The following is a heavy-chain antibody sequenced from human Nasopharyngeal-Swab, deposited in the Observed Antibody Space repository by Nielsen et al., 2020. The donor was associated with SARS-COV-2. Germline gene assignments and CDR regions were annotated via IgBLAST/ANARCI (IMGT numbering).Heavy chain of an antibody. V-gene: IGHV1-2*02. Sequence: ASVTVSCKASGYTFTGYYMHWVRQAPGQGLEWMGWINPNSGGTNYAQKFQGRVTMTRDTSISTAYMELSRLRSDDTAVYYCARVPTRGYSYGSFDYWGQGTLVTVSS. CDR2: INPNSGGT. CDR3: ARVPTRGYSYGSFDY. J-gene: IGHJ4*02. D-gene: IGHD5-18*01. CDR1: GYTFTGYY.